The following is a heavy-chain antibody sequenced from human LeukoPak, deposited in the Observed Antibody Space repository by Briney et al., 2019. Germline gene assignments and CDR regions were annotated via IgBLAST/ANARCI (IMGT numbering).Heavy chain of an antibody. CDR3: AKDHLLRWSHPNWYFDL. CDR1: GFTFGSYA. J-gene: IGHJ2*01. CDR2: ICVSYGRT. V-gene: IGHV3-23*01. Sequence: PGGSLSLSCAASGFTFGSYAMSWVRQAPGGGLEWILTICVSYGRTLNAASVRGGFTISRDNSKNMLYLQMNSLRADDTAVYYCAKDHLLRWSHPNWYFDLWVRGALVTVSS. D-gene: IGHD4-17*01.